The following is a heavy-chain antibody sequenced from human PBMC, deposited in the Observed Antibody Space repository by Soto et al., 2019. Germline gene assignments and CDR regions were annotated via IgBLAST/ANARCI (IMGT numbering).Heavy chain of an antibody. CDR1: GFSLSTSGLG. Sequence: SGPTLVNPTQTLTLTCTFSGFSLSTSGLGVGWIRQPPGKALEWLALIYWNDDKRYSPSLKARLTITKDTSKNQVVLTMTNMDPVDTATYYCAHRPSGWYLFDYWGQGTLVTVSS. J-gene: IGHJ4*02. CDR3: AHRPSGWYLFDY. D-gene: IGHD6-19*01. V-gene: IGHV2-5*01. CDR2: IYWNDDK.